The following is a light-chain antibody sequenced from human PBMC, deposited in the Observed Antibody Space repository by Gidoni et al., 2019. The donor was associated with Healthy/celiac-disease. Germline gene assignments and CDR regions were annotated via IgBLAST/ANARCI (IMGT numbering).Light chain of an antibody. J-gene: IGLJ1*01. Sequence: QSALTQPASVSGSPGPSITISCTGTSSDVGGYNYVSWYQQHPGKAPKLMIYDVSNRPSGVSNRFSGSKSGNTASLTISGLQAEDEADYYCSSYTSSSSPYVFGTGTKVTV. CDR2: DVS. CDR3: SSYTSSSSPYV. V-gene: IGLV2-14*01. CDR1: SSDVGGYNY.